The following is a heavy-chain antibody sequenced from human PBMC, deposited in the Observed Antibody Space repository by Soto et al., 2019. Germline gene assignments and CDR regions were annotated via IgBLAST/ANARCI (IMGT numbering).Heavy chain of an antibody. CDR3: ARESYDILTGYSNWFDP. J-gene: IGHJ5*02. CDR1: GGSISSYY. V-gene: IGHV4-59*01. Sequence: SETLSLTCTVSGGSISSYYWSWIRQPPGKGLEWIGYIYYSGSTNYNPSLKSRVTISVDTSKNQFSLKLSSVTAADTAVYYCARESYDILTGYSNWFDPWGQGTLVIVSS. CDR2: IYYSGST. D-gene: IGHD3-9*01.